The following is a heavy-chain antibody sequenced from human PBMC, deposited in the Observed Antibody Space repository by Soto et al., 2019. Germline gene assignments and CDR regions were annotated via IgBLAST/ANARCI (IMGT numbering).Heavy chain of an antibody. CDR3: ASPPRGCSSTSCYIDYYYGMDV. V-gene: IGHV1-69*06. CDR1: GGTFSSYA. CDR2: IIPIFGTA. Sequence: QVQLVQSGAEVKKPGSSVKVSCKASGGTFSSYAISWVRQAPGQGLEWMGGIIPIFGTANYAQKFQGRVTITAAKSTSTVLMGLSSRRSEEPAVYYCASPPRGCSSTSCYIDYYYGMDVWGQGTTVTVSS. D-gene: IGHD2-2*02. J-gene: IGHJ6*02.